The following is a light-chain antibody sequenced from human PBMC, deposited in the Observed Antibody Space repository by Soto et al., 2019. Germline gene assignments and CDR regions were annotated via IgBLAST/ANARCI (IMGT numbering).Light chain of an antibody. V-gene: IGKV1-5*03. J-gene: IGKJ1*01. CDR3: QQYSSYWT. CDR2: KTS. Sequence: DIQMTQYPSTLSASVGDRVSITCRASQSLNSWLAWYQQKPGKAPKLLIYKTSTLESGVPSRFSGSGTGTEFTLTISNLQPDDFATYYCQQYSSYWTFGQGTKVDIK. CDR1: QSLNSW.